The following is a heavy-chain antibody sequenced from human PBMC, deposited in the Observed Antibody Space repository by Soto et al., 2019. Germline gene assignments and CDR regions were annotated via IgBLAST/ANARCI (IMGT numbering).Heavy chain of an antibody. V-gene: IGHV1-3*01. J-gene: IGHJ4*02. CDR3: ARARLVVTAPDY. Sequence: GASVKVSCKASGYTFTSYAMHWVRQAPGQRLEWMGWINAGNGNTKYSQKFQGRVTITRDTSASTAYMELSSLRSEDTAVYYCARARLVVTAPDYWGQATLVTVSS. CDR2: INAGNGNT. D-gene: IGHD2-21*02. CDR1: GYTFTSYA.